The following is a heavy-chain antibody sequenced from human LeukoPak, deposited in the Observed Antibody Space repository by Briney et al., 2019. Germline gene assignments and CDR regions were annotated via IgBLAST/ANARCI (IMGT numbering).Heavy chain of an antibody. J-gene: IGHJ4*02. D-gene: IGHD4-17*01. CDR2: IIPIFGTA. CDR1: GGTFSSYA. CDR3: ARDAYGDYEDGY. V-gene: IGHV1-69*13. Sequence: SVKVSCKASGGTFSSYAISWVRQAPGQGLEWMGGIIPIFGTANYAQKFQGRVTITADESTSTAYMELSSLRSEDTAVYYCARDAYGDYEDGYWGQGTLVTVSS.